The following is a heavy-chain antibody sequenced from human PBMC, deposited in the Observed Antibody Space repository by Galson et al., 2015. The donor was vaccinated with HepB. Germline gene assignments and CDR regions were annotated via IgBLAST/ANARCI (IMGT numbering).Heavy chain of an antibody. CDR3: ARVARGFTNYYYYYMDV. V-gene: IGHV4-34*01. J-gene: IGHJ6*03. Sequence: ETLSLTCAVYGGSFSGYYWSWIRQPPGKGLEWIGEINHSGSTNYNPSLKSRVTISVDTSKNQFSLKLSSVTAADTAVYYCARVARGFTNYYYYYMDVWGKGTTVTVSS. CDR2: INHSGST. CDR1: GGSFSGYY. D-gene: IGHD3-10*01.